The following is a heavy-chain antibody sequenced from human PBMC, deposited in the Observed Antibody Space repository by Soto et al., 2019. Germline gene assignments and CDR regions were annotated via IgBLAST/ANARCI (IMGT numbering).Heavy chain of an antibody. D-gene: IGHD6-6*01. J-gene: IGHJ4*02. CDR2: IKQDGSEK. Sequence: EVQLVESGGGLVQPGGSLRLSCAASGFTFSSYWMGWVRQAPGTGPEWLANIKQDGSEKYYVESVKGRFIISRDNAKNSLYLQMNSLRAEDTAVYYCTRTISALPGDDYWGQGTLVTVSP. CDR1: GFTFSSYW. CDR3: TRTISALPGDDY. V-gene: IGHV3-7*01.